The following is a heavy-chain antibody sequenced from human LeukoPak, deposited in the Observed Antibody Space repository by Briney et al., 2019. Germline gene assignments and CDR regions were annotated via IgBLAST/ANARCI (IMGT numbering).Heavy chain of an antibody. CDR2: IRYDGSNK. J-gene: IGHJ4*02. CDR1: GFTFSSYG. D-gene: IGHD3-10*01. Sequence: GGSLRLSCTASGFTFSSYGMHWVRQAPGKGLEWVTFIRYDGSNKYYADFVKGRFTISRDSSKNTLCLQMISLRAEDTAVYYCAKDAGSYSFDYWGQGTLVTVSS. CDR3: AKDAGSYSFDY. V-gene: IGHV3-30*02.